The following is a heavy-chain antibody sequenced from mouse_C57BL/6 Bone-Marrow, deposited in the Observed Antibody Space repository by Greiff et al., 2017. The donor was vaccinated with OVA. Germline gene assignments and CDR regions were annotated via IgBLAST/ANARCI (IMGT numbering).Heavy chain of an antibody. CDR3: AREGLYGSYLYFDV. J-gene: IGHJ1*03. CDR1: GISITTGNYR. CDR2: IYYSGTI. V-gene: IGHV3-5*01. D-gene: IGHD1-1*01. Sequence: EVQLKESGPGLVKPSQTVFLTCTVTGISITTGNYRWSWIRQFPGNKLEWIGYIYYSGTITYNPSLTSRTTITRDTPKNQFFLEMNSLTAEDTATYYCAREGLYGSYLYFDVWGTGTTVTVSS.